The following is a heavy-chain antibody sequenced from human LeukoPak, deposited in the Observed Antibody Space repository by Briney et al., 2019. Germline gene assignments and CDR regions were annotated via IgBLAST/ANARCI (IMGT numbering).Heavy chain of an antibody. CDR3: ARQAHWSAYYSTAYYYYYMDV. J-gene: IGHJ6*03. CDR1: GFSFSSYG. D-gene: IGHD3-3*01. Sequence: GGSLRLSCVASGFSFSSYGMHWVRQVPGKGLEWVAFMRYDGSDKYYADSVKGRFTISRDNSKNTLYLQVNSLRDEDTAVYYCARQAHWSAYYSTAYYYYYMDVWGQGTTATVSS. CDR2: MRYDGSDK. V-gene: IGHV3-30*02.